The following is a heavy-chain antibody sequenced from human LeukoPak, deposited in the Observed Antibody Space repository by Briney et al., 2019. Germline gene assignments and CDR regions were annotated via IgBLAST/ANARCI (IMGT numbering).Heavy chain of an antibody. CDR2: ISSSSSTI. CDR1: GFTFSSYS. CDR3: ARDSSSWYRNPFDY. Sequence: PGGSLRLSCAASGFTFSSYSMNWVRQAPGKGLEWISYISSSSSTIYYADSVKGRFTISRDNAKNSLYLQMNSLRAEDTAVYYCARDSSSWYRNPFDYWGQGTLVTVSS. D-gene: IGHD6-13*01. J-gene: IGHJ4*02. V-gene: IGHV3-48*01.